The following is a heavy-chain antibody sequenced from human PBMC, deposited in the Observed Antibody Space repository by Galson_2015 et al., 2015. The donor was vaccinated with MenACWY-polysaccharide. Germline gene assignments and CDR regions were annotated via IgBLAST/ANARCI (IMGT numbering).Heavy chain of an antibody. CDR1: GFTFSSSA. Sequence: SLRLSCAASGFTFSSSAMTWVRQAPGKGLEWVSSIDGGGANTFHADSVKGRFTISRDNSKNTLYLQMNSLRAEDTAVYYFYRLTGDDGGNIDLWGRGTLVTVSS. D-gene: IGHD4-23*01. CDR2: IDGGGANT. CDR3: YRLTGDDGGNIDL. V-gene: IGHV3-23*01. J-gene: IGHJ2*01.